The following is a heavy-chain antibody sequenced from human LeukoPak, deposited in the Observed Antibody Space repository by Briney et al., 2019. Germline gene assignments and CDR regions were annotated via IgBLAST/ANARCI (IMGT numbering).Heavy chain of an antibody. CDR1: GGSISSGSYY. V-gene: IGHV4-61*02. CDR2: IYTSGST. CDR3: ARDAYHYDGSGHYWFDP. Sequence: PSETLSLTCTVSGGSISSGSYYWSWIRQPAGTGLEWIGRIYTSGSTNYNPSLKSRVTVSLDTSKNQFSLKLSSVTASDTAVYYCARDAYHYDGSGHYWFDPWGQGTLVTVSS. J-gene: IGHJ5*02. D-gene: IGHD3-22*01.